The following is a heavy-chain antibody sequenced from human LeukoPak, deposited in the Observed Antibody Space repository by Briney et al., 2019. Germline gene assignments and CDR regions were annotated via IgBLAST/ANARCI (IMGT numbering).Heavy chain of an antibody. Sequence: KPSETLSLTCTVSGGSISSSNYYWGWIRQPPGKGLEWIGSIYYSGSTYYNPSLKSRVIISVDTSKNHFSLQLSSVTAADTAVYYCARDPAPGRYYFDYWGQGTLVTVSS. CDR1: GGSISSSNYY. CDR2: IYYSGST. J-gene: IGHJ4*02. D-gene: IGHD3-10*01. V-gene: IGHV4-39*02. CDR3: ARDPAPGRYYFDY.